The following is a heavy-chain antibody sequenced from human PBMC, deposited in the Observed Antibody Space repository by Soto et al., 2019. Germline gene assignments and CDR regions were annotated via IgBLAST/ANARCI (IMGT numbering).Heavy chain of an antibody. J-gene: IGHJ6*02. CDR1: GFTFNSYG. V-gene: IGHV3-13*01. D-gene: IGHD7-27*01. CDR3: ARAGPWDYYYYGMDV. Sequence: PGGSLRLSCAASGFTFNSYGIHWVRQATGKGLEWVSAIGTAGDTYYPGSVKGRFTISRENAKNSLYLQMNSLRAGDTAVYYCARAGPWDYYYYGMDVWGQGTTVTVSS. CDR2: IGTAGDT.